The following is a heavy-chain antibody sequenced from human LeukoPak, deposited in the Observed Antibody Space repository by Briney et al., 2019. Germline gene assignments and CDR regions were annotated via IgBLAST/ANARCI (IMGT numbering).Heavy chain of an antibody. D-gene: IGHD2-21*02. V-gene: IGHV4-59*08. CDR2: IYYSGST. J-gene: IGHJ4*02. CDR1: GGSISSYY. Sequence: SETLSLTCTVSGGSISSYYWSWIRQPPGKGLEWIGYIYYSGSTNYNPSLKSRVTISVDTSKNQFSLKLSSVTAADTAVYYCARAVTETAFDYWGQGTLVTVSS. CDR3: ARAVTETAFDY.